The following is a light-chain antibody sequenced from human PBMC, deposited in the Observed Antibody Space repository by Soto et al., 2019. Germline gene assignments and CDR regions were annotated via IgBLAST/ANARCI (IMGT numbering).Light chain of an antibody. Sequence: DIVMTQSPDSLAVSLGERATINCKSSQSLLYSSNKNYLTWYQQKPGQPPKVLIYWASTRESGVPDRFSGSGSGTDFTLTISSLQAEDVAVYYCQQYDSTPYTFGQGTKLEIK. CDR2: WAS. CDR3: QQYDSTPYT. CDR1: QSLLYSSNKNY. V-gene: IGKV4-1*01. J-gene: IGKJ2*01.